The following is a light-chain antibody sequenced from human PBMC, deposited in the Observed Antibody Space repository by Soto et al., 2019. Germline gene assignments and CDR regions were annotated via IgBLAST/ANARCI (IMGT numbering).Light chain of an antibody. Sequence: QSALTQPRSVSGSPGQSVTISCTGTSSDVGGYNYVSWYQQHPGKAPKLMIYDVSKRPSGVPDRFSGSQSGNTASLTISGLPAEDEADYYCSSYAGSYPHVVFGGGTKLTVL. CDR3: SSYAGSYPHVV. CDR1: SSDVGGYNY. J-gene: IGLJ2*01. V-gene: IGLV2-11*01. CDR2: DVS.